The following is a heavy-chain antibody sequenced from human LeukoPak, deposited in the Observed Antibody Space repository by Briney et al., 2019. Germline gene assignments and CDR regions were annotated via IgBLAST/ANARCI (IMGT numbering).Heavy chain of an antibody. Sequence: SETLSLTCTVSGGSISGSDYYWGWVRQPPGKGLEWIGRIYTSGSTNYNPSLKSRVTISVDTSKNQFSLKLSSVTAADTAVYYCARDSAESSYYYGSGSPWFDPWGQGTLVTVSS. J-gene: IGHJ5*02. CDR1: GGSISGSDYY. D-gene: IGHD3-10*01. CDR3: ARDSAESSYYYGSGSPWFDP. V-gene: IGHV4-61*02. CDR2: IYTSGST.